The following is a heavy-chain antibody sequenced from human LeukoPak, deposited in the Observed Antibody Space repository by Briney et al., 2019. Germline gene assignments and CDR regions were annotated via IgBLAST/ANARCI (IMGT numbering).Heavy chain of an antibody. V-gene: IGHV3-48*02. D-gene: IGHD4-23*01. Sequence: GGSLRLSCAASGFTFSSYSMDWVRQAPGKGLEWISFISSSSGTRYYADSVKGRFTISRDNAKNSLYLQMNSLRDEDTAVYYCVRDRAGGNSVWFDPWGQGTLVTVSS. CDR3: VRDRAGGNSVWFDP. CDR1: GFTFSSYS. CDR2: ISSSSGTR. J-gene: IGHJ5*02.